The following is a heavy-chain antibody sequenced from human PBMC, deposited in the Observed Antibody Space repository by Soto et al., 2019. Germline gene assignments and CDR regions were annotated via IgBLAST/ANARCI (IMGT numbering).Heavy chain of an antibody. CDR3: ARIIAARPNWFDP. CDR2: MNPNSGNT. CDR1: GYTFTSYD. J-gene: IGHJ5*02. D-gene: IGHD6-6*01. V-gene: IGHV1-8*01. Sequence: GASVKVSCKASGYTFTSYDINWVRQATGQGLEWMGWMNPNSGNTGYAQKFQGRVTMTRNTSISTAYMELSSLSSEDTAVYYCARIIAARPNWFDPWGQGTLVTVSS.